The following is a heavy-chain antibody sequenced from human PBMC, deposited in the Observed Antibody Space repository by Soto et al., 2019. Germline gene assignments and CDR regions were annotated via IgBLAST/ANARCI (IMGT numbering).Heavy chain of an antibody. CDR1: GYTFTGYY. CDR3: ARGAPSHYYFFALDV. CDR2: INPSSGGT. J-gene: IGHJ6*02. D-gene: IGHD1-26*01. V-gene: IGHV1-2*02. Sequence: ASVKVSCKASGYTFTGYYMHWVRQAPGQGLEWMGWINPSSGGTNYGEKFQGAVIMTRDTSMNTVYMEMSNLTSDDTALYFCARGAPSHYYFFALDVWGPGTPVTVSS.